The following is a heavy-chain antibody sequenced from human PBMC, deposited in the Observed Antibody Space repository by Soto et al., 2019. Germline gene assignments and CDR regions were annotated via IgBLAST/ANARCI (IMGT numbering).Heavy chain of an antibody. CDR1: GGTFSSYA. D-gene: IGHD3-22*01. CDR2: IIPIFGTA. CDR3: ARSMYYYDSSGYYPTLYYYYYGMDV. J-gene: IGHJ6*02. Sequence: QVQLVQSGAEVKKPGSSVKVSCKASGGTFSSYAISWVRQAPGQGLEWMGGIIPIFGTANYAQKFQGRVTITADESTSTAYMELSSLRPEDTAVYYCARSMYYYDSSGYYPTLYYYYYGMDVWGQGTTVTVSS. V-gene: IGHV1-69*01.